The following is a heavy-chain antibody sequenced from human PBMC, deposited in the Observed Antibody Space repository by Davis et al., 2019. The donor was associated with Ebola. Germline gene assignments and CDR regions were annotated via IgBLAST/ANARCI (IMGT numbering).Heavy chain of an antibody. V-gene: IGHV3-21*01. CDR2: ISSSSYI. CDR1: GFTFSSYS. J-gene: IGHJ6*02. Sequence: GESLKISCAASGFTFSSYSMNWVRQAPGKGLEWVSSISSSSYIYYADSVKGRFTISRDNAKNSLYLQMNSLRAEDTAVYYCARGRGGKSRYGMDVWGQGTTVTVSS. D-gene: IGHD4-23*01. CDR3: ARGRGGKSRYGMDV.